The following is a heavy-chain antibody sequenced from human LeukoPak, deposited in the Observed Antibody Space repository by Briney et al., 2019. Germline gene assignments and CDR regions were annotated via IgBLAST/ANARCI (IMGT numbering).Heavy chain of an antibody. J-gene: IGHJ4*02. CDR2: ISTYNGSR. CDR1: GYTFTSYG. V-gene: IGHV1-18*04. Sequence: ASVKVSCKASGYTFTSYGISWVRQAPGQGLEWMGWISTYNGSRNYAQKLQGRVTMTTDTSTSTAYMELRRLRSGDTAVYYCAKEGGLISYDYWGQGTLVTVSS. D-gene: IGHD3-16*01. CDR3: AKEGGLISYDY.